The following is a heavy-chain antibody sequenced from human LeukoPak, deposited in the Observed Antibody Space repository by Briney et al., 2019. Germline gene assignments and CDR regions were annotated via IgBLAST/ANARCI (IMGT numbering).Heavy chain of an antibody. D-gene: IGHD4-23*01. Sequence: PGGSLRLSCAASGFTFDDYTMHWARQAPGKGLEWVSLISGDGGTTYYADSVKGRFTISRDNSKNSLYLQMNSLRTEDTALYYCAKDVYGGNMGDLGYWGQGTLVTVSS. J-gene: IGHJ4*02. V-gene: IGHV3-43*02. CDR2: ISGDGGTT. CDR3: AKDVYGGNMGDLGY. CDR1: GFTFDDYT.